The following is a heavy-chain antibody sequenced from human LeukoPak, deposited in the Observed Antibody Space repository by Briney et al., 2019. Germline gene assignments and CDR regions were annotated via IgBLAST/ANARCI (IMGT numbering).Heavy chain of an antibody. V-gene: IGHV4-59*01. CDR3: ARLGTQKPAVAAPFFDF. CDR2: VHYSGTT. J-gene: IGHJ4*02. Sequence: SETLSLTCSVSSGSISGYYWSWIRQPPGKGLEWIGYVHYSGTTTYNPSLKSRVTISVDTSRNQFYLKLKSVTTADTAVYFCARLGTQKPAVAAPFFDFWGQGTLVTVSS. CDR1: SGSISGYY. D-gene: IGHD6-19*01.